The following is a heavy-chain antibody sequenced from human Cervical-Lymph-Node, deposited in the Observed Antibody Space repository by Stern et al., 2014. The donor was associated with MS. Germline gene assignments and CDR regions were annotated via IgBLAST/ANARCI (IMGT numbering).Heavy chain of an antibody. V-gene: IGHV3-48*01. CDR1: GFTFSSYS. CDR2: ISSSGSTI. D-gene: IGHD6-19*01. J-gene: IGHJ4*02. CDR3: ARVGVDRGWYY. Sequence: EMQLVESGGDLVQPGGSLRLSCAASGFTFSSYSINWVRQAPGKGLEWVSYISSSGSTIHYADFVKGRFTISRDNAKNVLYLQLSSLTAEDTAVYYCARVGVDRGWYYWGQGTLVTVSS.